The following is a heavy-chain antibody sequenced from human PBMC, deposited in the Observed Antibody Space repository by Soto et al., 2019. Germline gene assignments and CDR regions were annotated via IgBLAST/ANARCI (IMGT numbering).Heavy chain of an antibody. Sequence: QVQLVQSGAEVKKPGASVKVSCKASGYTFTSYGINWVRQAPGQGLEWMGWVNIYKANTNYAQKLQGRVTMTTDTSTSTAYLELRSLRSDDTAVYYCARERGGYSYGDYWGQGTQVTVSS. J-gene: IGHJ4*02. CDR1: GYTFTSYG. CDR3: ARERGGYSYGDY. V-gene: IGHV1-18*01. D-gene: IGHD5-18*01. CDR2: VNIYKANT.